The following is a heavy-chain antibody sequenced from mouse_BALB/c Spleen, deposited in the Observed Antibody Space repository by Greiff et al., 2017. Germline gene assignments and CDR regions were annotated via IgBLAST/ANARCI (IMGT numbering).Heavy chain of an antibody. CDR3: ARRKGPAWFAY. V-gene: IGHV1-54*03. D-gene: IGHD3-3*01. CDR2: INPGSGGT. Sequence: VQLQESGAELVRPGTSVKVSCKASGYAFTNYLIEWVKQRPGQGLEWIGVINPGSGGTNYNEKFKGKATLTADKSSSTAYMQRSSLTSDDSAVYFCARRKGPAWFAYWGQGTLVTVSA. J-gene: IGHJ3*01. CDR1: GYAFTNYL.